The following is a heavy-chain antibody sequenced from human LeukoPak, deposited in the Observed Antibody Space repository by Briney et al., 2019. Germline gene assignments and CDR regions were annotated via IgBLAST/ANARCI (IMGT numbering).Heavy chain of an antibody. CDR2: ISWNSGSI. Sequence: GGSLRLSCAASGFTFDDYAMLWVRQAPGKGLEWVSGISWNSGSIGYADSVKGRLTISRDNAKNSLYLRMNSLRAEDTALYYCAKVIQLGSQDAFDIWGQGTMVTVSS. J-gene: IGHJ3*02. CDR1: GFTFDDYA. V-gene: IGHV3-9*01. CDR3: AKVIQLGSQDAFDI. D-gene: IGHD6-13*01.